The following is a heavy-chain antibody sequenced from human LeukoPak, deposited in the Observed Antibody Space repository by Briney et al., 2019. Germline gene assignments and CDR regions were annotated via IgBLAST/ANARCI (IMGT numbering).Heavy chain of an antibody. J-gene: IGHJ4*02. CDR2: IYHSGST. CDR3: ARINSKGSPYLTGGLDFDY. V-gene: IGHV4-38-2*02. Sequence: SETLSLTCTVSGYSISSNYYWGWIRQPPGKGLEWTGTIYHSGSTYHNPSLKSRVTISIDTSKNQFSLKLTSVTAADTAVYYCARINSKGSPYLTGGLDFDYWGQGTLVTVSS. D-gene: IGHD3-10*01. CDR1: GYSISSNYY.